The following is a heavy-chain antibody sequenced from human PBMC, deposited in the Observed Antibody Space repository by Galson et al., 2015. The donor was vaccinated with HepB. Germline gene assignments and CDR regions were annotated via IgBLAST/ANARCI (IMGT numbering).Heavy chain of an antibody. CDR1: GFTFSSYG. D-gene: IGHD5-24*01. V-gene: IGHV3-30*02. J-gene: IGHJ4*02. CDR2: IRYDGSNK. Sequence: SLRLSCAASGFTFSSYGMHWVRQAPGKGLEWVAFIRYDGSNKYYADSVKGRFTISRDNSKNTLYLQMNSLRAEDTAVYYCAKTLDGYNYLYFDYWGQGTLVTVSS. CDR3: AKTLDGYNYLYFDY.